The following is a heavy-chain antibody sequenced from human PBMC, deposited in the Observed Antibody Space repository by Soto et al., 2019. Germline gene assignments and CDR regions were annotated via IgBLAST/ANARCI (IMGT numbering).Heavy chain of an antibody. CDR1: GFTFSSYG. CDR3: AKDGQGYYDFWSGYYTGLGSDHYYYGMDV. Sequence: GGSLRLSCAASGFTFSSYGMHWVRQAPGKGLEWVAVISYDGSNKYYADSVKGRFTISRDNSKNTLYLQMNSLRAEDTAVYYCAKDGQGYYDFWSGYYTGLGSDHYYYGMDVWGQGTTVTVSS. V-gene: IGHV3-30*18. D-gene: IGHD3-3*01. J-gene: IGHJ6*02. CDR2: ISYDGSNK.